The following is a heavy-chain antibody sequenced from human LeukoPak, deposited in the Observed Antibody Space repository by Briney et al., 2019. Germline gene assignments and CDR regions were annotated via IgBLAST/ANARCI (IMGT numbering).Heavy chain of an antibody. CDR1: GGSISSGTHY. CDR2: IYYTGIT. V-gene: IGHV4-31*03. Sequence: SETLSLTCTVSGGSISSGTHYYNWIRQHPGKGLEWVGYIYYTGITSYNPSLKSRVTMSVDMSMNQVPLKVTSLTAADTAVYYCAASSGVTLGRFWGQGALVTVSS. J-gene: IGHJ4*02. CDR3: AASSGVTLGRF. D-gene: IGHD3-16*01.